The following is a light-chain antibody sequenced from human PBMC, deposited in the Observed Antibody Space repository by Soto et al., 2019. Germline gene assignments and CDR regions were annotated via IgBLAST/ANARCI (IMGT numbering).Light chain of an antibody. CDR3: HHDDLYSPWT. J-gene: IGKJ1*01. CDR1: QSISTY. CDR2: KAS. V-gene: IGKV1-5*03. Sequence: DIQMTQSPSTLSASVGDRVTITCRASQSISTYLAWYQQKPGKAPKLLIYKASILESGVPSRFSGSGSGTEFTLTITSLQPDDFATYHCHHDDLYSPWTFGQGTQVEIK.